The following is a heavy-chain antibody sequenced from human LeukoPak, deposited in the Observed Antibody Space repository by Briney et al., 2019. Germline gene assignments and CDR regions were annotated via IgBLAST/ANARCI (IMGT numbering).Heavy chain of an antibody. CDR2: MNPKSGNT. CDR3: ARGPSLHTNWVGGRWFDP. J-gene: IGHJ5*02. Sequence: ASVKLSCKASGYSFTNYDINWVRQATGQGLEWMGWMNPKSGNTGCAQKFQGRVTMTRNNSISTAYMELSSLRSEDTAMYFCARGPSLHTNWVGGRWFDPWGQGTRVTV. V-gene: IGHV1-8*01. D-gene: IGHD1-1*01. CDR1: GYSFTNYD.